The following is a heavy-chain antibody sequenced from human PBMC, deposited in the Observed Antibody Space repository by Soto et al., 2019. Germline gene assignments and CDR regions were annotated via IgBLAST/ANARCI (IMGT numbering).Heavy chain of an antibody. J-gene: IGHJ3*02. CDR2: ISGGGGGT. CDR1: GFTFSSYA. CDR3: AKDCHGSSSWRLGLWDALDI. Sequence: EVQLLESGGGLVQPGGSLRLSCAASGFTFSSYAMSWVRQAPGKGLEWVSAISGGGGGTDYEDSVTGRFTISRDNSKNRLYLQINSQRAEDTAVYYCAKDCHGSSSWRLGLWDALDIWGQGTMVTLSS. V-gene: IGHV3-23*01. D-gene: IGHD6-13*01.